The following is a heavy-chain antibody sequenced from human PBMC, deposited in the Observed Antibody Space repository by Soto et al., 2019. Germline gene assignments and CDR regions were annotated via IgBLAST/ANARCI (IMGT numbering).Heavy chain of an antibody. Sequence: QVQLVESGGGVVQPGRSLRLSCAASGFTFSSYGMHWVRQAPGKGLEWVAGIWYDGSNKYYADSVKGRFTISRDNSKNPLYLQMNSLRAEDTAVYYCAKSDSPYCNCYGMDVWGQGNTVTVSS. CDR2: IWYDGSNK. CDR1: GFTFSSYG. V-gene: IGHV3-33*06. CDR3: AKSDSPYCNCYGMDV. J-gene: IGHJ6*01. D-gene: IGHD2-21*01.